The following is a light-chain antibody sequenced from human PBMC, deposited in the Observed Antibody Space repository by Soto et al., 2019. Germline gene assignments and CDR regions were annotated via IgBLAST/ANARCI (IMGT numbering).Light chain of an antibody. V-gene: IGKV1-33*01. CDR3: QQYENLPT. CDR2: DAS. CDR1: QNINNY. J-gene: IGKJ5*01. Sequence: DLPMTPSPSSVSQSXGDRITITCQASQNINNYLNWYQQKPGRAPKLLIYDASNLEAGVPSRFRGSGSGTDFTFTISRLQPEDIATYYCQQYENLPTFGQGTRLEIK.